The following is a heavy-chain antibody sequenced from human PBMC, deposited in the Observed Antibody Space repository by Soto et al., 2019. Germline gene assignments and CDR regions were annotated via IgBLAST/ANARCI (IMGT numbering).Heavy chain of an antibody. D-gene: IGHD3-22*01. Sequence: PSETLSLTCTVSGGSISSSSYYWGWIRQPPGKGLEWIGSIYHSGSTYYNPSLKSRVTISVDTSKNQFSLKLSSVTAADTAVYYCAAYYYESWDYYYGMDVWGQGTTVTVSS. CDR2: IYHSGST. CDR1: GGSISSSSYY. J-gene: IGHJ6*02. V-gene: IGHV4-39*01. CDR3: AAYYYESWDYYYGMDV.